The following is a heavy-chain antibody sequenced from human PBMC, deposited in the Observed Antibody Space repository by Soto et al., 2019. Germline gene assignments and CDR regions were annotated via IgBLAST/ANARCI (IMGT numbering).Heavy chain of an antibody. J-gene: IGHJ3*02. CDR3: AREDSSSWYGAFDI. V-gene: IGHV4-39*02. D-gene: IGHD6-13*01. CDR1: GGSISSSSYY. CDR2: IYYSGST. Sequence: SETLDLTCTVSGGSISSSSYYWGWIRQPPGKGLEWIGSIYYSGSTYYNPSLKSRVTISVDTSKNQFSLKRSSVTAADTAVYYCAREDSSSWYGAFDIWGQGTMVTV.